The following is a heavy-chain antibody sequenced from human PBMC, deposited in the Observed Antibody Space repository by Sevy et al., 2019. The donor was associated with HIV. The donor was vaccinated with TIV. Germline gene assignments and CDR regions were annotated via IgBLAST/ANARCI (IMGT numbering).Heavy chain of an antibody. V-gene: IGHV4-38-2*02. CDR3: VRLVTAVVYYFDY. D-gene: IGHD5-18*01. CDR1: GYSISSGYY. J-gene: IGHJ4*02. CDR2: FYLGGST. Sequence: SETLSLTCTVSGYSISSGYYWGWIRQSPGKGLELIGIFYLGGSTYYNPSLKSRVTISPDSSKNQFSLKLNSVTAADTAVYFCVRLVTAVVYYFDYWGQGTLVTVSS.